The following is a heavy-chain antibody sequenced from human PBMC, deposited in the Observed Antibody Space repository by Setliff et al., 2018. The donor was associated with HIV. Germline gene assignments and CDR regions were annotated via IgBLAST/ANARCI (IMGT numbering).Heavy chain of an antibody. V-gene: IGHV7-4-1*02. D-gene: IGHD7-27*01. CDR3: AKDPANKVVPGVEYFQH. CDR2: ININTGNP. CDR1: GYSFSNYA. Sequence: RASVKVSCKASGYSFSNYAMNWVRQAPGQGLEWMGWININTGNPTYAQDFTGRFVFSLDTSVSTAYLQMNSLRVEDTAVYYCAKDPANKVVPGVEYFQHWGQGTLVTVSS. J-gene: IGHJ1*01.